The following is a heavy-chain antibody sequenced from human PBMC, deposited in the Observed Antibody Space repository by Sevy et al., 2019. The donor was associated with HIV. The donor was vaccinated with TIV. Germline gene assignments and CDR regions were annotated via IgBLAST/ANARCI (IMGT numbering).Heavy chain of an antibody. J-gene: IGHJ6*02. D-gene: IGHD2-2*01. V-gene: IGHV3-23*01. CDR1: GFTLSSYD. CDR2: IDRKGRST. Sequence: GGSLRLSCAASGFTLSSYDMSWVRQAPGKGLEWVSAIDRKGRSTHYADSVKGRFTISRDNSKNTLYLQMNSLRAEDTAVYYCAKTVNSGGGVVPAANYYYYGMDVWGQGSTVTVSS. CDR3: AKTVNSGGGVVPAANYYYYGMDV.